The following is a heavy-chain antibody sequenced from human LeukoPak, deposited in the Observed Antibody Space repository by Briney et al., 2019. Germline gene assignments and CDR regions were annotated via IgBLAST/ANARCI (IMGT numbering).Heavy chain of an antibody. V-gene: IGHV1-2*06. CDR1: GYTFTGYY. CDR3: ARENSGSHGN. Sequence: ASVKVSCKASGYTFTGYYMHWVRQAPGQGLEWMGRINPNSGGTNYAQKFQGRVTMTRDTSISAAYMEQSRLRSDDTAVYYCARENSGSHGNWGQGTLVTVSS. D-gene: IGHD1-26*01. J-gene: IGHJ4*02. CDR2: INPNSGGT.